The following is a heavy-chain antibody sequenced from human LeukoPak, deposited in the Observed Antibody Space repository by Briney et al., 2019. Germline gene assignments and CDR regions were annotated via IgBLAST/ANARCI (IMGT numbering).Heavy chain of an antibody. CDR2: MNPKSGKT. Sequence: GASVKVSCKASGNTFTNYDINWVRQASGQGLEWMGWMNPKSGKTGYAQKFQGKVTMTRNTSITTAYMELSSPRSEDTAVYYCARGRSRYGMDVWGHGTTVIVSA. J-gene: IGHJ6*01. CDR1: GNTFTNYD. CDR3: ARGRSRYGMDV. V-gene: IGHV1-8*01.